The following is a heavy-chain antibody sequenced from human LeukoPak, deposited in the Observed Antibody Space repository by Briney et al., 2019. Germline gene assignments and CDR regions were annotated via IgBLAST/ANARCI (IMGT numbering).Heavy chain of an antibody. D-gene: IGHD6-19*01. Sequence: GGSLRLSCAASGFTFSSYSMNWVRQAPGKGLEWVSSISSSSSYIYYADSVKGRFTISRDNAKNSLYLQMNSLRAEDTAVYYCARDRGAEAVAESDYWGQGTVVTVSS. CDR2: ISSSSSYI. CDR1: GFTFSSYS. V-gene: IGHV3-21*01. CDR3: ARDRGAEAVAESDY. J-gene: IGHJ4*02.